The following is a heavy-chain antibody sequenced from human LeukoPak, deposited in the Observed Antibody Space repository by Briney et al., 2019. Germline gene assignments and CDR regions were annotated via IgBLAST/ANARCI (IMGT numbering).Heavy chain of an antibody. CDR1: GYTFDSYG. CDR3: ARGTSGWYWLDP. Sequence: GASVEVSCKASGYTFDSYGITWVRQAPGQGLEWMGWISVYSGETDSAQNVKGRVTMTTDTSTTTAYLELRGLTSDDTAVYYCARGTSGWYWLDPWGQGTLVIVSA. J-gene: IGHJ5*02. CDR2: ISVYSGET. D-gene: IGHD6-19*01. V-gene: IGHV1-18*01.